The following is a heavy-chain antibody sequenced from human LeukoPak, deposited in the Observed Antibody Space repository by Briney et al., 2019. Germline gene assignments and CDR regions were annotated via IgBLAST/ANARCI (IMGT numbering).Heavy chain of an antibody. J-gene: IGHJ4*02. CDR1: GFTFSSYG. D-gene: IGHD2-21*02. CDR2: ISYDGSNK. CDR3: AKDLAKYAYCGGDCPGPSDD. V-gene: IGHV3-30*18. Sequence: GGSLRLSCAASGFTFSSYGMHWVRQAPGKGLEWVAVISYDGSNKYYADSVKGRFTISRDNSKNTLYLQMNSLRAEDTAVYYCAKDLAKYAYCGGDCPGPSDDWGQGTLVTVSS.